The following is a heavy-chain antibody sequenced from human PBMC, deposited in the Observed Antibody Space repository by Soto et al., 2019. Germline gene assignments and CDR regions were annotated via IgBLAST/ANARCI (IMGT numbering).Heavy chain of an antibody. Sequence: PGGSLRLSCAASGCTFSSYAMSWVRQAQGKGLEWVSAISGSGGSTYSADSVKGRFTISRDNSKNTLYLQMDSLRAEDTALYYFAKGNNLEWFLSPIAYWGQGTLVTVSS. CDR3: AKGNNLEWFLSPIAY. D-gene: IGHD3-3*01. CDR1: GCTFSSYA. V-gene: IGHV3-23*01. J-gene: IGHJ4*02. CDR2: ISGSGGST.